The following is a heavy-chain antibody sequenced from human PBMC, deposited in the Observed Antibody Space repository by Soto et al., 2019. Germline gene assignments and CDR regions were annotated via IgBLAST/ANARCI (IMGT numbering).Heavy chain of an antibody. CDR1: GFTFSSYG. D-gene: IGHD1-7*01. J-gene: IGHJ5*02. CDR2: IWYDGSNK. V-gene: IGHV3-33*01. Sequence: QVQLVESGGGVVQPGRSLRLSCAASGFTFSSYGMHWVRQAPGKGLEWVAVIWYDGSNKYYADSVKGRFTISRDKSKNTLYLQMNSLRAEDTAVYYCARDPITGTARGGWFDPWGQGTLVTVSS. CDR3: ARDPITGTARGGWFDP.